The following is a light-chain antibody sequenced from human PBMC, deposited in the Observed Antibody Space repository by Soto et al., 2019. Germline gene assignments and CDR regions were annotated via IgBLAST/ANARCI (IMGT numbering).Light chain of an antibody. CDR3: QQYGSSGT. CDR2: CAS. CDR1: QSVSNNY. V-gene: IGKV3-20*01. Sequence: EIVLTQSPGSLSLSPGERATLSCRASQSVSNNYLAWYQQKPGQAPRLLIYCASNRATGIPDRFSGSGSGTDFTLTISRLEPEDFAVYYCQQYGSSGTFGQGTRWIS. J-gene: IGKJ1*01.